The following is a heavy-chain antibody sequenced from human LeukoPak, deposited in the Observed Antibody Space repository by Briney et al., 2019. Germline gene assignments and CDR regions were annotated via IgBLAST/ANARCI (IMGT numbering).Heavy chain of an antibody. Sequence: ASVKVSCKASGYTFTGYYIHWVRQAPGQGLEWMGWINPNSGDTSYPQKFQGSVTMTRDTSISTAYMELSSLRSDDTAIYYCARGSSQNANYFDPWGQGTLATVSS. J-gene: IGHJ5*02. D-gene: IGHD4/OR15-4a*01. CDR2: INPNSGDT. CDR1: GYTFTGYY. V-gene: IGHV1-2*02. CDR3: ARGSSQNANYFDP.